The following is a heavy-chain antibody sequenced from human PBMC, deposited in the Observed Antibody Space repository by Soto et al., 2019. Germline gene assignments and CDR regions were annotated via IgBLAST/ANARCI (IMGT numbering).Heavy chain of an antibody. CDR1: GGTFSSSA. V-gene: IGHV1-69*13. CDR3: ARDGYSYYYGMDV. J-gene: IGHJ6*02. Sequence: SVKVSCKASGGTFSSSAISWVRQAPGQGLEWMGGIIPIFGTANYAQKFQGRVTITADESTSTAYMELSSLRSEDTAVYYCARDGYSYYYGMDVWGQGTTVTVSS. D-gene: IGHD5-18*01. CDR2: IIPIFGTA.